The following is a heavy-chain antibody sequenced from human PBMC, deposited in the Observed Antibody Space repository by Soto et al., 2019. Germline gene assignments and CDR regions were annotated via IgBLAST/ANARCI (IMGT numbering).Heavy chain of an antibody. CDR2: IKGKTNGGTT. CDR1: GFTFNDDW. D-gene: IGHD2-15*01. Sequence: EVQLVESGGGLVKPGGSLRLSCAASGFTFNDDWMTWVRQAPGKRLEWVGRIKGKTNGGTTDYAAPVKGRFTIPRDDAKTTLYLQMNSLRTENTAVYYCSTMDSDGGNWPFDYWGQGTLVTVSS. CDR3: STMDSDGGNWPFDY. J-gene: IGHJ4*02. V-gene: IGHV3-15*07.